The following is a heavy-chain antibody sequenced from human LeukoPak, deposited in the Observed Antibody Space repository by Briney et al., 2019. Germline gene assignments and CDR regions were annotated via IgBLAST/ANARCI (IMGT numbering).Heavy chain of an antibody. CDR2: INHSGST. Sequence: PSETLSLTCAVYGGSFSGYYWSWIRQPPGKGPEWIGEINHSGSTNYNPSLKSRVTISVDTSKNQFSLKLSSVTAADTAVYYCARASGYVVLPYYFDYWGQGTLVTVSS. CDR1: GGSFSGYY. CDR3: ARASGYVVLPYYFDY. J-gene: IGHJ4*02. V-gene: IGHV4-34*01. D-gene: IGHD5-12*01.